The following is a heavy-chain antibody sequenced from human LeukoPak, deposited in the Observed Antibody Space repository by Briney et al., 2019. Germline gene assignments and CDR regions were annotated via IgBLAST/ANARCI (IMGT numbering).Heavy chain of an antibody. Sequence: SQTLSLTCTVSGGSISSGSYYWSWIPQPAGKALEWIGRIYSSGSTNYNPSLKSRVTISVDTSKNQFSLKLSSLTAADTAVYYCARAGGYYDSSGYSSGFDYWGQGTLVTVSS. V-gene: IGHV4-61*02. CDR3: ARAGGYYDSSGYSSGFDY. D-gene: IGHD3-22*01. CDR1: GGSISSGSYY. CDR2: IYSSGST. J-gene: IGHJ4*02.